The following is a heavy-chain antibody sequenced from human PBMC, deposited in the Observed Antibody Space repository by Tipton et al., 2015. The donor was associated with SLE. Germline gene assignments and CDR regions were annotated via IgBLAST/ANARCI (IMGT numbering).Heavy chain of an antibody. Sequence: TLSLTCTVSGGSISNYYWSWIRQPPGKGLEWIGYIYYTGDTRHNPSLQSRLAVSVDTSKNQFSLRLSSVTAADTAVYFCARSGGYSTPFDFWGQGSLVTVSS. CDR2: IYYTGDT. D-gene: IGHD5-12*01. J-gene: IGHJ4*02. V-gene: IGHV4-59*12. CDR1: GGSISNYY. CDR3: ARSGGYSTPFDF.